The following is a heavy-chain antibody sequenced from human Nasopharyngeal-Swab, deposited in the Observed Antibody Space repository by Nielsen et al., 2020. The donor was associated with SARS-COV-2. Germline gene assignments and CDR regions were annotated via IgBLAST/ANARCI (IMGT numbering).Heavy chain of an antibody. CDR2: IIPILGIA. V-gene: IGHV1-69*10. J-gene: IGHJ2*01. CDR3: AREGSSPYWYFDL. D-gene: IGHD6-6*01. CDR1: GGTFSGYA. Sequence: SVTVSCKASGGTFSGYAISWVRQAPGQGLEWMGGIIPILGIANYAQKFQGRVTITADKSTSTAYMELSSLRSEDTAVYYCAREGSSPYWYFDLWGRGTLVTVSS.